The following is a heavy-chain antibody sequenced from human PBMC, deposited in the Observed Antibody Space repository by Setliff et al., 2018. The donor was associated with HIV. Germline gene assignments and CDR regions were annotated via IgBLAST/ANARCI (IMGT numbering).Heavy chain of an antibody. CDR1: GYMFTNYD. J-gene: IGHJ6*03. V-gene: IGHV1-8*02. CDR3: ARVERITMVRVGYMDV. Sequence: ASVKVSCKASGYMFTNYDINWVRQATGQGRERMGWMNPNRGNTGYAQNFQGRVAMTRNTSISTAYMELRSLRSDDTAVYYCARVERITMVRVGYMDVWGKGTTVTVSS. D-gene: IGHD3-10*01. CDR2: MNPNRGNT.